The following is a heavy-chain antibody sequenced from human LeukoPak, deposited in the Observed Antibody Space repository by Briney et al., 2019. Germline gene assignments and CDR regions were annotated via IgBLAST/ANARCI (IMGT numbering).Heavy chain of an antibody. CDR1: GFTFSDYY. Sequence: TGGSLRLSCAASGFTFSDYYMSWIRQAPGKGLEWVSYISSSGNTIYYTNSVKGRFTVSRDNAKNSLYLQMNSLRAEDTAVYYCARVAVTGIGIDYWGQGTLVTVSS. CDR2: ISSSGNTI. CDR3: ARVAVTGIGIDY. V-gene: IGHV3-11*04. J-gene: IGHJ4*02. D-gene: IGHD6-19*01.